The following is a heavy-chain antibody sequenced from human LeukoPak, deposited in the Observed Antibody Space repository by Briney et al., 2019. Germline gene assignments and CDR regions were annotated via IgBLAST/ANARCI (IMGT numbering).Heavy chain of an antibody. CDR3: AKDMVGDYPQYGMDV. CDR2: IKQDGSEK. CDR1: GFTFSSFW. D-gene: IGHD4-17*01. Sequence: GGSLRLSCAASGFTFSSFWMSWVRQAPGKGLEWVANIKQDGSEKYYVDSVKGRFTISRDNAKNSLYLQMNSLRAEDTALYYCAKDMVGDYPQYGMDVWGQGTTVTVSS. J-gene: IGHJ6*02. V-gene: IGHV3-7*03.